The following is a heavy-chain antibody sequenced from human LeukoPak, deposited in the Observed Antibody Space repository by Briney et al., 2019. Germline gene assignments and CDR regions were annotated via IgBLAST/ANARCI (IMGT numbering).Heavy chain of an antibody. Sequence: GGSLRLSCAASGFTFDDYGMSWLRQAPGKGLEWVSGINWNGGSTGCADSVRGRFTISRDNAKNSLYLQMNSLRAEDTALYYCASSYYYGSGSYYIPYYFDYWGQGTLVTVSS. CDR1: GFTFDDYG. D-gene: IGHD3-10*01. CDR2: INWNGGST. V-gene: IGHV3-20*04. CDR3: ASSYYYGSGSYYIPYYFDY. J-gene: IGHJ4*02.